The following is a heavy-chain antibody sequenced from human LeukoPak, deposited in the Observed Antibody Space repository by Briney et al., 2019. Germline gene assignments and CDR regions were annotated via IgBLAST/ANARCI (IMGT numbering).Heavy chain of an antibody. D-gene: IGHD3-3*01. CDR1: GGTFSSYA. V-gene: IGHV1-69*13. J-gene: IGHJ6*03. CDR3: ARGRNIWSGYYTTSTRYYYYMDV. CDR2: IIPIFGTA. Sequence: ASVKVSCKASGGTFSSYAISWVRQAPGQGLEWMGGIIPIFGTANYAQKFQGRVTITADESTSTAYMELSSPRSEDTAVYYCARGRNIWSGYYTTSTRYYYYMDVWGKGTTVTVSS.